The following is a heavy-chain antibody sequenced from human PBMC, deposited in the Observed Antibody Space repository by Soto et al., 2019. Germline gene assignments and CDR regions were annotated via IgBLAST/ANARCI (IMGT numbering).Heavy chain of an antibody. J-gene: IGHJ4*02. CDR2: ITSSGTTK. CDR3: VRAGGYCSGGSCYRGHY. CDR1: GFSFRSYE. Sequence: PGGSLRLSCAASGFSFRSYEMNWVRQAPGKGLEWVSYITSSGTTKYYADSVKGRFTISRDNAKNSVYLQMNSLRAEDTAIYYCVRAGGYCSGGSCYRGHYWGQGTLVTVSS. D-gene: IGHD2-15*01. V-gene: IGHV3-48*03.